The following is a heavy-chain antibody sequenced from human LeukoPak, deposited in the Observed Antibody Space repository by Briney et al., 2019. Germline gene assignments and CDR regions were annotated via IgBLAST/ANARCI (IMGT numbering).Heavy chain of an antibody. J-gene: IGHJ6*02. D-gene: IGHD4-23*01. CDR1: GGTFSSYA. CDR3: ARLDPTTVVTPGYYYGMDV. Sequence: SVKVSCKASGGTFSSYAISWVRQAPGQGLEWMGRIIPIFGIANYAQKFQGRVTITADKSTSTAYLELSSLRSEDTAVYYCARLDPTTVVTPGYYYGMDVWGQGTTVTVSS. V-gene: IGHV1-69*04. CDR2: IIPIFGIA.